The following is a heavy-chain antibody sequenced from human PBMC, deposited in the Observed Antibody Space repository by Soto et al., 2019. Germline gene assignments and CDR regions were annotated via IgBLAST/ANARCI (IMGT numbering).Heavy chain of an antibody. CDR2: ISAYNGNT. V-gene: IGHV1-18*01. CDR1: GYTFTSYG. J-gene: IGHJ1*01. D-gene: IGHD3-3*01. CDR3: ARAPLSYDFWSGYYSAEYFQH. Sequence: ASVKVSCKASGYTFTSYGISWVRQAPGQGLEWMGWISAYNGNTNYAQELQGRVTMTTDTSTSTAYMELRSLRSDDTAVYYCARAPLSYDFWSGYYSAEYFQHWG.